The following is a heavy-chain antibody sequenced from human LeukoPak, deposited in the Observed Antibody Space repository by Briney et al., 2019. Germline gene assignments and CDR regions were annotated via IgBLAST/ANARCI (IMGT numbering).Heavy chain of an antibody. D-gene: IGHD4-11*01. CDR3: ARVYSNSFDY. CDR1: GGSISSGGYS. Sequence: MSSQTLSLTCAVSGGSISSGGYSWSWIRQPPGKGLEWIGYIYHSGSTYYNPSLKSRVTISVDRSKNQFSLKLSSVTAAGTAVYYCARVYSNSFDYWGQGTLVTVSS. V-gene: IGHV4-30-2*01. CDR2: IYHSGST. J-gene: IGHJ4*02.